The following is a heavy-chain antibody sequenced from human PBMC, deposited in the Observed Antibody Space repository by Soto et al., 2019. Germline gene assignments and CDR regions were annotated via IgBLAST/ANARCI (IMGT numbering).Heavy chain of an antibody. Sequence: GGSLRLSCAASGFTFSSYWMHWVRQAPGKGLVWVSRINSDGSSTSYADSVKGRFTISRDNAKNTLYLQMNSLRAEDTAVYYCAGSPYSSSWYYYYYGMDVWGQGTTVTVSS. CDR1: GFTFSSYW. CDR3: AGSPYSSSWYYYYYGMDV. D-gene: IGHD6-13*01. CDR2: INSDGSST. V-gene: IGHV3-74*01. J-gene: IGHJ6*02.